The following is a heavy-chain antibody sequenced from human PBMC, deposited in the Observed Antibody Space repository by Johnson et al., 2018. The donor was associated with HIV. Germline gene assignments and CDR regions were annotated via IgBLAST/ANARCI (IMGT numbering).Heavy chain of an antibody. J-gene: IGHJ3*02. CDR2: ISSSGSTK. CDR3: ARACRDGYTCDVFDI. Sequence: VQLVESGGGLVQPGRSLRLSCAASGFTFDDYAMHWVRQAPGKGLEWVSYISSSGSTKYYTDSVKGRFTISRDNAKKSLYLLMNSLRAEDTAVYYCARACRDGYTCDVFDIWGQGTLVTVSS. V-gene: IGHV3-48*03. CDR1: GFTFDDYA. D-gene: IGHD5-24*01.